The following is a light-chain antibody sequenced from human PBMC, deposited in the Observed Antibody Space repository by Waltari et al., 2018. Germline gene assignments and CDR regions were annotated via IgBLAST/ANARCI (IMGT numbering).Light chain of an antibody. Sequence: SYVLTQPPSVSVAPGKTARITCGGNNIGSKSVHWYQQKPGQAPVLVIYYDSDRPSGIPERFSGANSVNTATLTISRVEAGDEADYYCQVWDSSSDRVVFGGGTKLTVL. CDR1: NIGSKS. CDR2: YDS. V-gene: IGLV3-21*04. CDR3: QVWDSSSDRVV. J-gene: IGLJ2*01.